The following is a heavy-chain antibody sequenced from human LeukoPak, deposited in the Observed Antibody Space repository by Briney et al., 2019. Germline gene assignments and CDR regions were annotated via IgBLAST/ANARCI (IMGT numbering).Heavy chain of an antibody. CDR2: ISYDGSNE. Sequence: GGSLRLSCAASGFTFSSYVMHWVRQAPGKGLEWVAIISYDGSNEYYADSVKGRFTISRDNSKNTLYLQMNSLRAADTAVYYCAKDFWSYYSPWGQGTLVTVSS. CDR1: GFTFSSYV. D-gene: IGHD3-10*01. V-gene: IGHV3-30*04. CDR3: AKDFWSYYSP. J-gene: IGHJ5*02.